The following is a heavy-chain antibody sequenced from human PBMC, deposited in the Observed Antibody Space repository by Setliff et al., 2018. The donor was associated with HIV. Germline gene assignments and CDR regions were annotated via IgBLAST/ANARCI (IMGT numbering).Heavy chain of an antibody. CDR2: IIPMYNIP. D-gene: IGHD6-13*01. V-gene: IGHV1-69*13. Sequence: SVKVSCKTSGGTLSNYVITWVRQAPGQVLEWMGMIIPMYNIPAYAQKFQGRVTFTADESTSTAYMELSSLSSEDTAVYYCARDQTGVAAAAFGGGSAWSDEGFDIWGQGTMVTVSS. CDR3: ARDQTGVAAAAFGGGSAWSDEGFDI. CDR1: GGTLSNYV. J-gene: IGHJ3*02.